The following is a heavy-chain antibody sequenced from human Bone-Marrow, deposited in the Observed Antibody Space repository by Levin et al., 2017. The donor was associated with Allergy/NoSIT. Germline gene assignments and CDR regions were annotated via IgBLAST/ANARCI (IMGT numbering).Heavy chain of an antibody. J-gene: IGHJ3*01. CDR1: GFRFESYS. Sequence: GGSLRLSCAASGFRFESYSMNWVRQAPGKGLEWVSSITATSRHINYADSVRGRFTISRDNAKNSLYLQMNSLRAEDTAVYYCAGDQRYYRGDDASDVWGQGTMVLVSS. D-gene: IGHD3-10*01. V-gene: IGHV3-21*01. CDR2: ITATSRHI. CDR3: AGDQRYYRGDDASDV.